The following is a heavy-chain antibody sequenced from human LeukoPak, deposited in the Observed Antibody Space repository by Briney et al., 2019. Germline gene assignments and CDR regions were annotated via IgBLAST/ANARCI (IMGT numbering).Heavy chain of an antibody. CDR3: ARVGSAQQQLSTGYYGMDV. Sequence: GASVQFSCKASGYAFTSYAMNWVRPAPGQGREWRGWINTNTGNPTYAQGFTGRFVFSLDTSVSTAYLQISSLKAEDTAVYYCARVGSAQQQLSTGYYGMDVWGQGTTVTVSS. J-gene: IGHJ6*02. V-gene: IGHV7-4-1*02. D-gene: IGHD6-13*01. CDR1: GYAFTSYA. CDR2: INTNTGNP.